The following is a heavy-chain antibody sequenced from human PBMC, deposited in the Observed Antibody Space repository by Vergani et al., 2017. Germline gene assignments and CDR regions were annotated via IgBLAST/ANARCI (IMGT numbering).Heavy chain of an antibody. D-gene: IGHD1-7*01. CDR2: IKQDGSEK. CDR1: GFTFSSYW. J-gene: IGHJ4*02. V-gene: IGHV3-7*01. CDR3: ARSYGHTGELRYXFDY. Sequence: EVQLVESGGGLVQPGGSLRLSCAASGFTFSSYWMSWVRQAPGKGLEWVANIKQDGSEKYYVDSVKGRFTISRDNAKNSLYLQMNSLRAEDTAVYYCARSYGHTGELRYXFDYWGQGTLVTVSS.